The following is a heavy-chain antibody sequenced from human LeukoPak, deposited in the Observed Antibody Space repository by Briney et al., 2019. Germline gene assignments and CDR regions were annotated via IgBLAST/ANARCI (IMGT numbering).Heavy chain of an antibody. D-gene: IGHD3-10*01. Sequence: GGSLGLSCAASGFTVSSNYMSWVRQAPGKGLEWVSVIYGGGSTYYADSVKGRFTISRDNSKNTLYLQMNSLRAEDTAVYYCARSAMVRGVTIFDYWGQGTLVTVSS. CDR1: GFTVSSNY. CDR2: IYGGGST. J-gene: IGHJ4*02. V-gene: IGHV3-53*01. CDR3: ARSAMVRGVTIFDY.